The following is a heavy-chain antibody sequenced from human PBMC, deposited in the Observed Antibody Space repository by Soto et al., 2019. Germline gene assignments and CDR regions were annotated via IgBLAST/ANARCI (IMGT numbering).Heavy chain of an antibody. CDR3: ARLHGYCISSSCHGHYAMDV. CDR2: IYYSGST. CDR1: SGSSSSTNYT. J-gene: IGHJ6*02. Sequence: SETLSHTCTVSSGSSSSTNYTWGWIRKPPGKGLEWIGNIYYSGSTYYNPSLNSRVTVSVDTSKNQFSLKVTSVTAADTAVYYCARLHGYCISSSCHGHYAMDVWGQGTTVTVSS. V-gene: IGHV4-39*01. D-gene: IGHD2-2*01.